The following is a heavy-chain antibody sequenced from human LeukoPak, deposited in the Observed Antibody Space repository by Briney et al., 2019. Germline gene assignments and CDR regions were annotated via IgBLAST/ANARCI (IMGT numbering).Heavy chain of an antibody. CDR3: ARAGDPARFDY. J-gene: IGHJ4*02. V-gene: IGHV4-34*01. D-gene: IGHD4-17*01. Sequence: PSGTLSLSCAVYGGSFSGYYWCWSRPPPGKGREWIGEINDSGSTNYNPSLKRRVTISVDTSKNQFSLKLSSVTAADTGVYYCARAGDPARFDYWGQGTLVTVSS. CDR1: GGSFSGYY. CDR2: INDSGST.